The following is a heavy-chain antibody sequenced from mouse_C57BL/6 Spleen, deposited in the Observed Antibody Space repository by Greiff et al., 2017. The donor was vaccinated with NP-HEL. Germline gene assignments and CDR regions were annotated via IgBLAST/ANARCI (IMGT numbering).Heavy chain of an antibody. Sequence: EVQLQQSGAELVRPGASVKLSCTASGFNIKDDYMHWVKQRPEQGLEWIGWIDPENGDTEYASKFQGKATITADTSSNTAYLQLSSLTSEDTAVYYCTPRTYYYGSAWFAYWGQGTLVTVSA. V-gene: IGHV14-4*01. J-gene: IGHJ3*01. CDR2: IDPENGDT. D-gene: IGHD1-1*01. CDR3: TPRTYYYGSAWFAY. CDR1: GFNIKDDY.